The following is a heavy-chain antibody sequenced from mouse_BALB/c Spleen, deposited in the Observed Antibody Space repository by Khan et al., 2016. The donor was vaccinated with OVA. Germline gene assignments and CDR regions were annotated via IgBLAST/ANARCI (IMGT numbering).Heavy chain of an antibody. Sequence: EVQLLESGGGLVKPGGSLKLSCAASGFTFSSFAMSWVRQTPEMRLEWVASINSDGSYTYYPDSVKGRFTISRDNAENTLYLQMSSLRAEDTAMYYCARHNYGPFAYWGQGTLVTVSA. CDR2: INSDGSYT. CDR1: GFTFSSFA. V-gene: IGHV5-9-3*01. J-gene: IGHJ3*01. D-gene: IGHD1-1*01. CDR3: ARHNYGPFAY.